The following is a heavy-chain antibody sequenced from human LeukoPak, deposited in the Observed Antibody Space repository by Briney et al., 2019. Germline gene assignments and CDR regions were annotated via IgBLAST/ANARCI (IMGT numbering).Heavy chain of an antibody. Sequence: GGSPKTSLQGPGYRFASYWLGWVRQMPGQGVEWIGSIYPYCCDTRYSPSFQGQVTISADKSISTAYLQWSSLKASDTAMYYCARPGTRYCSGGSCQAAVPLDYWGQGTLVTVSS. CDR2: IYPYCCDT. V-gene: IGHV5-51*01. CDR1: GYRFASYW. J-gene: IGHJ4*02. D-gene: IGHD2-15*01. CDR3: ARPGTRYCSGGSCQAAVPLDY.